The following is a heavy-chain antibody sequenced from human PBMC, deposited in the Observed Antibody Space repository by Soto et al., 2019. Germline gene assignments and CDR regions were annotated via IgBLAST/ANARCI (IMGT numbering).Heavy chain of an antibody. D-gene: IGHD1-26*01. CDR2: IYYSGSI. Sequence: QVQLQESGPGLVKPSETLSLTCTVSGGSISSYYWSWIRQPPGKGLEWIGYIYYSGSINYNPSLKSRVTISVDTSKIHFSLKLSSVTAADTAVYYCASRVGTWFDPWGQGTLVTVSS. CDR3: ASRVGTWFDP. V-gene: IGHV4-59*08. J-gene: IGHJ5*02. CDR1: GGSISSYY.